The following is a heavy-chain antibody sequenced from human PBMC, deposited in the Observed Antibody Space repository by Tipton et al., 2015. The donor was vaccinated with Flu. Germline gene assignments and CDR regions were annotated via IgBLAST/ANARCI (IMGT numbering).Heavy chain of an antibody. CDR3: ARVTTNGLDV. CDR2: IYYSGNT. V-gene: IGHV4-59*01. D-gene: IGHD1-14*01. Sequence: TLSLTCTVSGASINNYYWSWIRQPPGKGLEWIGYIYYSGNTNYNPSLKSRVTMSLDASKSHFSLKLSSVTAADTAMYYCARVTTNGLDVWGLGTTVTVSS. CDR1: GASINNYY. J-gene: IGHJ6*02.